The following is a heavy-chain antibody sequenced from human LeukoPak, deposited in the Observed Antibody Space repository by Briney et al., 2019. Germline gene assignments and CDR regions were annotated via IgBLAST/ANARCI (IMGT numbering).Heavy chain of an antibody. CDR2: ISGNGGGT. CDR3: AKSFGYSRSWFDN. V-gene: IGHV3-23*01. Sequence: GGSLRLSCAASGFSFSTYSMNWVREAPGKGLEWVSGISGNGGGTYYADSVKGRFTISRDNSKNTLYLQMNSLRVGDTAVYYCAKSFGYSRSWFDNWGQGTLVAVSS. CDR1: GFSFSTYS. D-gene: IGHD6-13*01. J-gene: IGHJ4*02.